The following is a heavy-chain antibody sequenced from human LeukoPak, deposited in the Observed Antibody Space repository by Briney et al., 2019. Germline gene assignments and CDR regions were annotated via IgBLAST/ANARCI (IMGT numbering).Heavy chain of an antibody. CDR3: TREVWSAAGALGTFDY. CDR2: ISPGGGTT. V-gene: IGHV3-23*01. J-gene: IGHJ4*02. D-gene: IGHD6-13*01. Sequence: PGGSLRLSCAASGFPFGNEAMSWVRQSPERGLEWVSSISPGGGTTYYADSVKGRFTISRDNSKNTLYVQMNSLRAEDTAVYYCTREVWSAAGALGTFDYWGQGTLVTVSS. CDR1: GFPFGNEA.